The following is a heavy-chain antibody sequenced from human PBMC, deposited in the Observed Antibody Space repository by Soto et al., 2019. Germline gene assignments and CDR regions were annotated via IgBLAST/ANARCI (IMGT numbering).Heavy chain of an antibody. V-gene: IGHV1-69*04. CDR2: IIPILGIA. CDR3: ARDPGPPCSSTSCQGENWFDP. CDR1: GGTFSSYT. Sequence: SVKVSCKASGGTFSSYTISWVRQAPGQGLEWMGRIIPILGIANYAQKFQGRVTITADKSTSTAYMELSSLRSEDTAVYYCARDPGPPCSSTSCQGENWFDPWGQGTLVTVSS. D-gene: IGHD2-2*01. J-gene: IGHJ5*02.